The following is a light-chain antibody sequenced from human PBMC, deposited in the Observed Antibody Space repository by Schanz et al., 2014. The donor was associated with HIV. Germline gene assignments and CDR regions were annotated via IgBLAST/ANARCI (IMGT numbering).Light chain of an antibody. V-gene: IGLV2-14*03. J-gene: IGLJ2*01. CDR3: SSHAGSDKSGI. CDR1: SSDVGGYNY. CDR2: DVN. Sequence: QSALTQPASVSGSPGQSITFSCTGTSSDVGGYNYVSWYQQHPGKAPKVMIYDVNNRPSGISDRFSASKSGNTASLTVSGLQAEDEADYYCSSHAGSDKSGILGGGTKLTVL.